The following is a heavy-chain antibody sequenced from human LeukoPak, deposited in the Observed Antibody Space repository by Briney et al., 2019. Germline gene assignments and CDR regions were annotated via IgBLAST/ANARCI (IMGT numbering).Heavy chain of an antibody. CDR1: GGTFSSYA. Sequence: GASVKVSCKASGGTFSSYAISWVRQAPGQGLEWMGGIIPIFGTANYAQKFQGRVAITADESTSTAYMELSSLRSEDTAVYYCARDPDSSGRYYRGSYYYGMDVWGQGTTVTVSS. J-gene: IGHJ6*02. CDR2: IIPIFGTA. CDR3: ARDPDSSGRYYRGSYYYGMDV. D-gene: IGHD3-22*01. V-gene: IGHV1-69*13.